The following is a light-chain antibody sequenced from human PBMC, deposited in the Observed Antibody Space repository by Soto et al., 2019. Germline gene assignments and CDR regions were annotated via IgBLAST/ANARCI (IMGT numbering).Light chain of an antibody. CDR1: QSILYSSNNKNY. CDR2: WAS. CDR3: QQYYSAPT. J-gene: IGKJ1*01. V-gene: IGKV4-1*01. Sequence: DIVMTQSPDSLAVSLGERATINCKSSQSILYSSNNKNYLAWYQQKPGQPPKLIIYWASTRESGVPDRFTGSGSETEFTLTISSLQAEDVAVYYCQQYYSAPTFGQGTKVEIK.